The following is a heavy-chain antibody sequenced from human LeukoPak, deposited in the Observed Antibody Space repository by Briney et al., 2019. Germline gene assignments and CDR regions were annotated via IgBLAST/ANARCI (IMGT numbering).Heavy chain of an antibody. CDR2: MFYSGTT. CDR1: GGSVSRYY. J-gene: IGHJ4*02. D-gene: IGHD3-22*01. V-gene: IGHV4-59*02. CDR3: ARVRALSYYDSSGDLYYFDY. Sequence: SETLSLTCTVSGGSVSRYYWSWIRQPPGKGLEWIGYMFYSGTTNYNPFLKSRVTISVDTSENQFSLRLNSVTAADTAVYYCARVRALSYYDSSGDLYYFDYWGQGTLVTVSS.